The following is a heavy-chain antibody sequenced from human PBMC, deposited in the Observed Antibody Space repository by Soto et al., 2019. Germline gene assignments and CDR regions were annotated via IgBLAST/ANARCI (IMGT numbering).Heavy chain of an antibody. D-gene: IGHD3-22*01. CDR2: ISGSGGST. CDR3: AKGIVYFYDSSGYFAY. V-gene: IGHV3-23*01. CDR1: GFTFRSYA. J-gene: IGHJ4*02. Sequence: PGGSLRLSCAASGFTFRSYAMSWVRQAPGKGLEWVSAISGSGGSTYYADSVKGRFTISRDNSKNTLYLQMNSLRAEDTAVYYCAKGIVYFYDSSGYFAYWGPATFLSGFS.